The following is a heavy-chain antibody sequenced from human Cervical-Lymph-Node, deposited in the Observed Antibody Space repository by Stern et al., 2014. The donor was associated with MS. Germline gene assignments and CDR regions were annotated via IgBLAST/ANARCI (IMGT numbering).Heavy chain of an antibody. CDR1: GGSISSDDYY. Sequence: VQLLESGPGLVKPSQTLSLTCTVSGGSISSDDYYWSWIRQPPGKGLEWIGNIFHSGSTYYNPSLKSRLTISVDTSKNQFSLKLNSVTAADTAVYYCARVIRGTLGMDVWGQGTTVTVSS. D-gene: IGHD3-16*01. CDR2: IFHSGST. J-gene: IGHJ6*02. CDR3: ARVIRGTLGMDV. V-gene: IGHV4-30-4*01.